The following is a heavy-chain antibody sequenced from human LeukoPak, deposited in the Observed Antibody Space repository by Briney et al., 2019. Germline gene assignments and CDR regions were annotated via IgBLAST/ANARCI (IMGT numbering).Heavy chain of an antibody. CDR2: TYPGDSDT. CDR1: GYSFTSYW. V-gene: IGHV5-51*01. J-gene: IGHJ4*02. CDR3: ARRTYYYDSSGYYYYYFDY. Sequence: GESLKISCXGSGYSFTSYWIGWVRQMPGKGLEWMEITYPGDSDTRYSPSFQGQVTISADKSISTAYLQWSSLKASDTAMYYCARRTYYYDSSGYYYYYFDYWGQGTLVTVSS. D-gene: IGHD3-22*01.